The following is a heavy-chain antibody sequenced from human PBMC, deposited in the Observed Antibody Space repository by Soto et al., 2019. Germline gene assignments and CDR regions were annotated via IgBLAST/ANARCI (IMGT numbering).Heavy chain of an antibody. CDR1: GFTFGSYG. CDR2: ISYDGSNK. D-gene: IGHD3-10*01. J-gene: IGHJ6*02. CDR3: AKARLAMVRGDPYYYYGMDV. Sequence: SLRLSCAASGFTFGSYGIHWCRQAAGKWLEWVAVISYDGSNKYYADSVKGRFTISRDNSKNTLYLQMNSLRAEDTAVYYCAKARLAMVRGDPYYYYGMDVWGQGTTVTVSS. V-gene: IGHV3-30*18.